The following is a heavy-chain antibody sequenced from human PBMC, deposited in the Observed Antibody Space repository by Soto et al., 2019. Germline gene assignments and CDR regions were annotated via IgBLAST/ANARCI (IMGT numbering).Heavy chain of an antibody. CDR1: GGTFSSYT. CDR2: IIPILGIA. D-gene: IGHD3-3*01. Sequence: ASVKVSCKASGGTFSSYTISWVRQAPGQGLEWMGRIIPILGIANYAQKFQGRVTITADKSTSTAYMELSSLRSEDKAVYYCAIQRSGYYNWFDTWGQGTLVTVSS. V-gene: IGHV1-69*02. CDR3: AIQRSGYYNWFDT. J-gene: IGHJ5*02.